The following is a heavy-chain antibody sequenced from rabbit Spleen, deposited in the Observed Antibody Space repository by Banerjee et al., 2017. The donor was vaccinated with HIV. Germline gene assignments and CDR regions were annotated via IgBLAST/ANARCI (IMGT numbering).Heavy chain of an antibody. Sequence: QSLEESGGDLVKPGAPLTLTCTVSGFSFVRGYVMCWVRQAPGKGLEWIACIYAGSSGSTYYASWAKGRFTISKTSSTTVTLQMTSLAVADTATYFCARDGVGEGFDFSLWGPGTLVTVS. V-gene: IGHV1S40*01. CDR1: GFSFVRGYV. J-gene: IGHJ4*01. CDR2: IYAGSSGST. D-gene: IGHD5-1*01. CDR3: ARDGVGEGFDFSL.